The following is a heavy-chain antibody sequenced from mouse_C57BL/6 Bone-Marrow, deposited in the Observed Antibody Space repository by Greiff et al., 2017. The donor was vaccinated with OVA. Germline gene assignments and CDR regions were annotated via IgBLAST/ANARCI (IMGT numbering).Heavy chain of an antibody. Sequence: VQLQQSGPELAKPGASVKIPCKASGYTFTDYNMDWVKQSHGKSLEWIGDINSNNGGTIYNQKFKGKATLTVDKSSSTAYMELRSLTSEETAVYYCARGGYYDYDGGAWFAYWGQGTRVTVSA. V-gene: IGHV1-18*01. CDR3: ARGGYYDYDGGAWFAY. D-gene: IGHD2-4*01. J-gene: IGHJ3*01. CDR2: INSNNGGT. CDR1: GYTFTDYN.